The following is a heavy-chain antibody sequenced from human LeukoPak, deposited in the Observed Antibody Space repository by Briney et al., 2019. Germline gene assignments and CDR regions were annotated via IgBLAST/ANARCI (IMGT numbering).Heavy chain of an antibody. J-gene: IGHJ4*02. V-gene: IGHV1-24*01. CDR2: FDPEDGET. CDR3: ATAKPGDIVVVPAAMPFDY. CDR1: GYTLTELS. D-gene: IGHD2-2*01. Sequence: ASVKVSCKVSGYTLTELSMHWVRQAPGKGLDWMGGFDPEDGETIYAQKFQGRVTMTEDTSTDTAYMELSSLRSEDTAVYYCATAKPGDIVVVPAAMPFDYWGQGTLVTVSS.